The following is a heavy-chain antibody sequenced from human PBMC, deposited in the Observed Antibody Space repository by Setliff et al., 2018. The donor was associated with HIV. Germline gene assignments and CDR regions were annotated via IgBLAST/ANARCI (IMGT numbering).Heavy chain of an antibody. Sequence: PSETLSLTCAVYGGSFSGYYWSWIRQHPGKGLEWIGYIYYSGSTYYNPSLKSRVTISVDTSKNQFSLKLSSVTAADTAVYYCARDVSLRYFDWVWGQGILVTVSS. V-gene: IGHV4-31*11. CDR3: ARDVSLRYFDWV. J-gene: IGHJ4*02. D-gene: IGHD3-9*01. CDR1: GGSFSGYY. CDR2: IYYSGST.